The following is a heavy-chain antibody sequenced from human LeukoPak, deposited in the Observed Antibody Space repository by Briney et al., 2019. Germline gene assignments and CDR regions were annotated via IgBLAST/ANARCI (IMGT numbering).Heavy chain of an antibody. V-gene: IGHV3-30*04. CDR3: TRGAHKRDDYGGFCDY. D-gene: IGHD4-23*01. CDR2: ISYDGSNK. Sequence: PGGSLRLSCAASGFIFNNYALHWVRQAPGKGLEWVAVISYDGSNKDYADSVKGRFTISRDNSKNTLYLQMNSLRAEDTAVYYCTRGAHKRDDYGGFCDYWGKKTLVTVSS. CDR1: GFIFNNYA. J-gene: IGHJ4*02.